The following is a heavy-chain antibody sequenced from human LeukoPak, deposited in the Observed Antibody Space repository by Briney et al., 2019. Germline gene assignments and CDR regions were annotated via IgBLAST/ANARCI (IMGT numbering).Heavy chain of an antibody. D-gene: IGHD5/OR15-5a*01. CDR2: INGNGGRT. V-gene: IGHV3-64*01. J-gene: IGHJ3*02. CDR1: GFTFNGFTFNDYA. Sequence: PGGSLRLSCAASGFTFNGFTFNDYAMHWVRQAPGMGLEYVSGINGNGGRTYYANSVEGRFTISRDNSKNTLYLQMGSLRDEDMAVYYCARERYSVNDFDALDIWGQGTMVTVSS. CDR3: ARERYSVNDFDALDI.